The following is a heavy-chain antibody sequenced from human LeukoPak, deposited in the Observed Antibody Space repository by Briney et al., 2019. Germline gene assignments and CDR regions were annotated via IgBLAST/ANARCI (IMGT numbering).Heavy chain of an antibody. Sequence: PGGSLRLSCAASGFTFSSYGMHWVRQAPGKGLEWVAVIWYDGSNEYYADSVKGRFTISRDNAKSALYLQMNSLRAEDTAVYYCARWRGQQSEFDLWGQGNLVSVSS. V-gene: IGHV3-33*01. CDR3: ARWRGQQSEFDL. CDR2: IWYDGSNE. CDR1: GFTFSSYG. J-gene: IGHJ4*02. D-gene: IGHD4-11*01.